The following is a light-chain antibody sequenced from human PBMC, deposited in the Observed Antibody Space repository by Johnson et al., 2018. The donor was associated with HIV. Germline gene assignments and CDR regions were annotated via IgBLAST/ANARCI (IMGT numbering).Light chain of an antibody. CDR3: GTLDNSLNTGAV. J-gene: IGLJ1*01. CDR1: SSNIGNNY. Sequence: QSVLTQPPSVSAAPGQRVTISCSGSSSNIGNNYVSWYQQLPGTAPKLLIYENNKRPSGIPDRFSGSKSGTSATLGITGLQTGDEADYYCGTLDNSLNTGAVFGPGTKVTVL. V-gene: IGLV1-51*02. CDR2: ENN.